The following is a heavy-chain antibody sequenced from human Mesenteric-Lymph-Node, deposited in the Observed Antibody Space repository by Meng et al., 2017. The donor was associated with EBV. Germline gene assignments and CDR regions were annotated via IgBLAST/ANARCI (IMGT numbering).Heavy chain of an antibody. J-gene: IGHJ3*02. Sequence: QITLKESGPSLVKPNQTLTLTCTFSGFSLDSSVMSVAWIRQPPGKALEWLALISWDDDKRYSPSLKTRLTITKDTSKNQVALSVTNMDPLDTATYYCARQMATLGDPFDIWGQGTVVTVSS. CDR2: ISWDDDK. CDR3: ARQMATLGDPFDI. CDR1: GFSLDSSVMS. V-gene: IGHV2-5*02. D-gene: IGHD5-24*01.